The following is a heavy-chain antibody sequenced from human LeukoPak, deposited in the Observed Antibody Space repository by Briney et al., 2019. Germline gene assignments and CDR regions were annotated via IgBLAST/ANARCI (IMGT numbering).Heavy chain of an antibody. Sequence: PGGSLRLSCAASGFTFSSYAMSWVRQTPGKGLEWVSAISGSGSSTYYADSVKGRFTISRDTSKNTLYLQMNSLRAEDTAVYFCASRHCSGGGCYFAGADPFDYWGQGTLVTVSS. CDR2: ISGSGSST. V-gene: IGHV3-23*01. J-gene: IGHJ4*02. CDR1: GFTFSSYA. CDR3: ASRHCSGGGCYFAGADPFDY. D-gene: IGHD2-15*01.